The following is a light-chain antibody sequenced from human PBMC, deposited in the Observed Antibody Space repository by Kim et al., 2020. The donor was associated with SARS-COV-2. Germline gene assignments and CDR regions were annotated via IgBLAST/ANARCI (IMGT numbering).Light chain of an antibody. CDR1: QSVSSNY. Sequence: EIVLTQSPGSLSLSPGERATLSCRASQSVSSNYLAWYQQKPGQAPRLLIYDASTRATGIPDRFSGSGSGTDFTLTISRLEPEDFAVYYCQQYGCSPVTFGQGTKVEIK. CDR2: DAS. V-gene: IGKV3-20*01. J-gene: IGKJ1*01. CDR3: QQYGCSPVT.